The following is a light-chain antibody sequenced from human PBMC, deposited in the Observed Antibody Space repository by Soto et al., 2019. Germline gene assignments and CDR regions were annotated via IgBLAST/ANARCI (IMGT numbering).Light chain of an antibody. CDR1: QSVSSYY. V-gene: IGKV3-20*01. CDR3: QQHGNSRLPFPLP. Sequence: PGAIATLSCSASQSVSSYYLAWYQQKPGQAPRLLIYGASSRATGIPDRFSGSGSGTDFTLTISRLEPEDFAMYYCQQHGNSRLPFPLPFG. CDR2: GAS. J-gene: IGKJ3*01.